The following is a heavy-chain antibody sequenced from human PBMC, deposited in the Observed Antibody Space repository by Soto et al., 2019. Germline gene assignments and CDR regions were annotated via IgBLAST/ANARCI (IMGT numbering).Heavy chain of an antibody. V-gene: IGHV3-30-3*01. Sequence: QVQLVESGGGVVQPGRSLRLSCAASGFTFSSYAMHWVRQAPGKGLEWVAVMSYDGSNKYYADSVKGRFTISRDNSKNTLYMQMSSLRGEDTAVYYCGRGYDSSSPHFYYDMDVWGQGTTVTVSS. CDR1: GFTFSSYA. D-gene: IGHD6-6*01. CDR3: GRGYDSSSPHFYYDMDV. J-gene: IGHJ6*02. CDR2: MSYDGSNK.